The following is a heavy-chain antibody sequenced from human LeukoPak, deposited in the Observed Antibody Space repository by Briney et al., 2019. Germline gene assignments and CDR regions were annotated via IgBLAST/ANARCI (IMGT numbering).Heavy chain of an antibody. V-gene: IGHV4-61*01. CDR3: AKRVRIAVAGSRAGDALDV. CDR2: IQYGVST. Sequence: SETLSLTCIVSGGSVNNNYYYWSWIRQSPGKGLEWIGYIQYGVSTNYNPSLRSRVTISIDTSKNRFSLKLNSVTAADTAVYYCAKRVRIAVAGSRAGDALDVWGQGTKVTVSS. D-gene: IGHD6-19*01. CDR1: GGSVNNNYYY. J-gene: IGHJ3*01.